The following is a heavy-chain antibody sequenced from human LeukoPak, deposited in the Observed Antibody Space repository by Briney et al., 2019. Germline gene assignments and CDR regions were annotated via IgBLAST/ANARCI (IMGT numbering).Heavy chain of an antibody. V-gene: IGHV1-46*01. CDR2: INPSGGST. J-gene: IGHJ4*02. CDR3: ARDWNSSGLDY. Sequence: ASVKVSCKASGYTFTSYYMHWVRQAPGQGLEGMGIINPSGGSTSYAQKFQGRGTKTRDMSTSTVYMELSSLRSEDTAVYYCARDWNSSGLDYWGQGTLVTVSS. D-gene: IGHD6-19*01. CDR1: GYTFTSYY.